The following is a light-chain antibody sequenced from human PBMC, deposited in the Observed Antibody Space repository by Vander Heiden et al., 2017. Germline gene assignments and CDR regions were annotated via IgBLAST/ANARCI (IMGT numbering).Light chain of an antibody. V-gene: IGLV1-44*01. CDR3: AAWDDSLLYV. Sequence: QSLLTQPPSASGTPGQRVTTSCSGTSSNIGSYTVDWYQQLPGTAPKLLIYTNNHRPSGVPDRFSGSKSGTSASLAISGLQSEDEADYYCAAWDDSLLYVFGTGTKVSVL. CDR2: TNN. CDR1: SSNIGSYT. J-gene: IGLJ1*01.